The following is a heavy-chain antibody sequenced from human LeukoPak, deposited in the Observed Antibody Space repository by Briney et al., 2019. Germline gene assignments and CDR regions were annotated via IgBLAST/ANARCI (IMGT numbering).Heavy chain of an antibody. CDR1: GFIFSTYW. CDR2: IKQDGSEK. Sequence: PGGSLRLSCAASGFIFSTYWMSWVRQAPGKGLEWVANIKQDGSEKYYVDSVKGRFTISRDNAKNSLYLQMNSLRAEDTAVYYCARGIAADYWGQGTLVTVSS. CDR3: ARGIAADY. V-gene: IGHV3-7*01. D-gene: IGHD6-13*01. J-gene: IGHJ4*02.